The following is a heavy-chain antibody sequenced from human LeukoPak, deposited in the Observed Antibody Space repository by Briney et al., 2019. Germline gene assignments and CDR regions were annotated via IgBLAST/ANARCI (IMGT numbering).Heavy chain of an antibody. CDR1: GGSMNSYY. CDR2: IYYLGST. D-gene: IGHD3-16*01. V-gene: IGHV4-59*01. CDR3: ARHYGP. J-gene: IGHJ5*02. Sequence: PSETLSLTCTVSGGSMNSYYWSWVRQPPGKGLEWIAYIYYLGSTSYSPSLRSRGSISVDTSKNQFSLNLNSVTAADTAVYYCARHYGPWGQETLVTVSS.